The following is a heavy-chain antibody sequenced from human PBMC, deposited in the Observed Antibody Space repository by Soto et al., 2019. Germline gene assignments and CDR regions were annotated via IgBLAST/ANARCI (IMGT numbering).Heavy chain of an antibody. CDR3: ARHLGLRLYYFDY. Sequence: SETLSLTCTVSGGSISSSSYYWGWIRQPPGKGLEWIGSIYYSGSTYYNPSLKSRVTISVDTSKNQFSLKLSSVTAADPAVYYCARHLGLRLYYFDYWGQGTLVTVSS. V-gene: IGHV4-39*01. J-gene: IGHJ4*02. CDR1: GGSISSSSYY. D-gene: IGHD5-12*01. CDR2: IYYSGST.